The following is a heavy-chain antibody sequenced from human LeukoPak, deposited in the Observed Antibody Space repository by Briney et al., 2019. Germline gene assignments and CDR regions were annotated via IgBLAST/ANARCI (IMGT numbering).Heavy chain of an antibody. V-gene: IGHV3-48*03. J-gene: IGHJ4*02. CDR2: MSSSGSTI. D-gene: IGHD1-1*01. CDR3: AREIASTTGTTDYDY. CDR1: GFTFSNFE. Sequence: GGSLRLSCAASGFTFSNFEMNWVRQAPGKGLEWASYMSSSGSTIYYADSVKGRFTISRDNAKNSLYLQMNRLRAEDTAVYYCAREIASTTGTTDYDYWGQGTLVTVSS.